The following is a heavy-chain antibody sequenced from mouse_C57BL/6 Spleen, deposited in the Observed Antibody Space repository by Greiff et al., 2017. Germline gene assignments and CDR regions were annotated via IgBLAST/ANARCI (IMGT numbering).Heavy chain of an antibody. CDR1: GFTFSSYA. D-gene: IGHD1-1*01. J-gene: IGHJ1*03. CDR3: ARFITTVVATGDWYFDV. CDR2: ISDGGSYT. V-gene: IGHV5-4*03. Sequence: EVNVVESGGGLVKPGGSLKLSCAASGFTFSSYAMSWVRQTPEKMLEWVATISDGGSYTYYPDNVKGRFTISRDNAKNNLYLQMSHLKSEDTAMYYCARFITTVVATGDWYFDVWGTGTTVTVSS.